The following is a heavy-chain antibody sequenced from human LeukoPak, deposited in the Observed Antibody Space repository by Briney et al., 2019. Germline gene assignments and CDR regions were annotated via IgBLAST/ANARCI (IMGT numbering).Heavy chain of an antibody. D-gene: IGHD1-14*01. CDR3: AREAPQYYFDY. J-gene: IGHJ4*02. CDR2: IYYSGST. Sequence: SETLSLTCTVSGGSISSSSYYWGWIRQPPGKELEWIGSIYYSGSTYYNPSLKSRVTISVDTSKNQFSLKLSSVTAADTAVYYCAREAPQYYFDYWGQGTLVTVSS. CDR1: GGSISSSSYY. V-gene: IGHV4-39*02.